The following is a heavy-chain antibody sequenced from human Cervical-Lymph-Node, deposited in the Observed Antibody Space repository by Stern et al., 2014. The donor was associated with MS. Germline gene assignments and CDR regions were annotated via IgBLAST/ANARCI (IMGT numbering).Heavy chain of an antibody. CDR1: GYTFIEYA. D-gene: IGHD6-13*01. CDR2: IGTNIGNT. CDR3: RAGSDAFDI. V-gene: IGHV1-18*01. Sequence: QVQLVQSGAEVKKPGASVKVSCKASGYTFIEYAISWVLQAPGQGLEWMGWIGTNIGNTNYAQKFQGRVTLATDTSTTTVYMELRSLRSDDTAMYYCRAGSDAFDIWGQGTMVTVSS. J-gene: IGHJ3*02.